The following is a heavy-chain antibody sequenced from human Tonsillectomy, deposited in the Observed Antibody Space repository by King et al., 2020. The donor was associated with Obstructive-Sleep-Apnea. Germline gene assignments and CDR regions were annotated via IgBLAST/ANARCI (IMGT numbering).Heavy chain of an antibody. CDR2: ISGSGGTT. CDR1: GFTFGANA. Sequence: VQLVESGGDLVQPGGSLRLSCAASGFTFGANAMTWVRQAPGKGLEWVSGISGSGGTTHYAASVKGRFTISRDNSENTLYLQMASLRAEDTAVYYCARVRCGGECYYNLDVWGQGTTVTVSS. J-gene: IGHJ6*02. V-gene: IGHV3-23*04. CDR3: ARVRCGGECYYNLDV. D-gene: IGHD2-21*01.